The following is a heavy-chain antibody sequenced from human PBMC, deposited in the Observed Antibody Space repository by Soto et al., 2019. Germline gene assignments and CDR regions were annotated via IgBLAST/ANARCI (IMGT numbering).Heavy chain of an antibody. D-gene: IGHD1-1*01. CDR1: GGSISSGGYS. CDR3: ARGPVSTGDFDY. CDR2: IYHSGST. J-gene: IGHJ4*02. V-gene: IGHV4-30-2*01. Sequence: PSETLSLTCAVSGGSISSGGYSWSWIRQPPGKGLEWIGYIYHSGSTYYNPSLKSRVTISVDRSKNQFSLKLSSVTAADTAVYYCARGPVSTGDFDYWGQGTLVTVSS.